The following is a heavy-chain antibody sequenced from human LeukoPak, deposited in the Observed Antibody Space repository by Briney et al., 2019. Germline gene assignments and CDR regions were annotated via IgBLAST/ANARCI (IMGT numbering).Heavy chain of an antibody. Sequence: GGSLRLSCAASGFTFDDHAMHWVRQAPGKGLEWVSGISWDSDSIDYADSVKGRFTISRDNAKNSLYLQMNSLRAEDTALYYCAKNRGGSLSTVYFENWGQGTLVTVSS. CDR3: AKNRGGSLSTVYFEN. CDR2: ISWDSDSI. V-gene: IGHV3-9*01. J-gene: IGHJ4*02. CDR1: GFTFDDHA. D-gene: IGHD3-16*01.